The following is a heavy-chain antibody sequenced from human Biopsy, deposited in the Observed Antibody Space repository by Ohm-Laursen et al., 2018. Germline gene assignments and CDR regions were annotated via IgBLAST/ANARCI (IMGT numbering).Heavy chain of an antibody. J-gene: IGHJ6*02. D-gene: IGHD6-13*01. V-gene: IGHV2-70*11. CDR1: GFSFSARGMC. CDR2: VDWDDYK. Sequence: PTQTLTLTRSFSGFSFSARGMCVSWIRQAPGTALEWFARVDWDDYKDYSASLQTKLSISKDTSNDQVVLTVNNVDPADTATYYCARTPILIVSAGLVYRHRRHLQGMDVWGQGIAVTVS. CDR3: ARTPILIVSAGLVYRHRRHLQGMDV.